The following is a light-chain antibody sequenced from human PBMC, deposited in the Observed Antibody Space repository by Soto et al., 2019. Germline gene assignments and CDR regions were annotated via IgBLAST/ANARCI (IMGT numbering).Light chain of an antibody. CDR2: NAS. CDR1: QDISIY. CDR3: QQRYNWPPLT. Sequence: EIVLTQSPATLYLSPGERATLSCRASQDISIYLAWYQQKPGQPPRLLIFNASNRATGIPARFSGSGSGTDFTRTISSLGPEDFAVYYCQQRYNWPPLTFGGGTTVEIK. V-gene: IGKV3-11*01. J-gene: IGKJ4*01.